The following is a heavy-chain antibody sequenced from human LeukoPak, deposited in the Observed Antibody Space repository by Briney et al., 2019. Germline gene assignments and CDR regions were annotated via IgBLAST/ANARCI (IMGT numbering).Heavy chain of an antibody. CDR3: AKDPPYCSGGSCYAYYFDY. V-gene: IGHV3-23*01. Sequence: PGGSLRLSCAASGFTFSSYGMHWVRQAPGKGLEWVSAISGSGGSTYYADSVKGRFTISRDNSKNTLYLQMNSLRAEDTAVYYCAKDPPYCSGGSCYAYYFDYWGQGTLVTVSS. D-gene: IGHD2-15*01. J-gene: IGHJ4*02. CDR1: GFTFSSYG. CDR2: ISGSGGST.